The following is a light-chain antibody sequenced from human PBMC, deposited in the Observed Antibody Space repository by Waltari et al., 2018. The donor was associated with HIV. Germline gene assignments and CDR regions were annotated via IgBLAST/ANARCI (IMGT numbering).Light chain of an antibody. CDR2: KNN. J-gene: IGLJ3*02. Sequence: HSVLTQPPSVSGALGQRVTISCTGSSSNLGAGYDVHWYQQLPGTAPTLRIYKNNNRPSGVPDRFSGSKSGTSASLAITGLQAEDEADYHCQSYDSSLSGSRVFGGGTKLTVL. V-gene: IGLV1-40*01. CDR1: SSNLGAGYD. CDR3: QSYDSSLSGSRV.